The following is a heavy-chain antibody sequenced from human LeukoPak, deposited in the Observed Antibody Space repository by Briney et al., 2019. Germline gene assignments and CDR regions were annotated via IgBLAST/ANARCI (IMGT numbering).Heavy chain of an antibody. CDR2: IYYSGST. D-gene: IGHD5-24*01. J-gene: IGHJ6*02. Sequence: SQTLSLTCTVSGGSISSSSYSWGWIRQPPGKGLEWIGSIYYSGSTYYNPSLKSRVTISVDTSKNQFSLKLSSVTAADTAVYYCARHAEMGIGGYYGMDVWGQGTTVTVSS. CDR1: GGSISSSSYS. V-gene: IGHV4-39*01. CDR3: ARHAEMGIGGYYGMDV.